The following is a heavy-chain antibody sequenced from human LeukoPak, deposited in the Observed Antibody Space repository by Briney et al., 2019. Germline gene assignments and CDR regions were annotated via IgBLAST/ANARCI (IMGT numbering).Heavy chain of an antibody. CDR2: ISSSSSYI. CDR3: ARATDYYYNGMDV. V-gene: IGHV3-21*01. CDR1: GFTFSSYS. J-gene: IGHJ6*02. Sequence: TGGSLRLSCAASGFTFSSYSMNWVRQAPGKGLEWVSSISSSSSYIYYADSVKGRFTISRDNAKNSLYLQMNSLRAEDTAVYYCARATDYYYNGMDVWGQGTTVTVSS.